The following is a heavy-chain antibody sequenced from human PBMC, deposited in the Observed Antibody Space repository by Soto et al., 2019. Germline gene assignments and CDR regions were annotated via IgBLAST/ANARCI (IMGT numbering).Heavy chain of an antibody. V-gene: IGHV3-23*01. J-gene: IGHJ4*02. CDR3: AKTRGSTKKIQHEQDDY. D-gene: IGHD5-18*01. CDR2: ISGSGGST. CDR1: GFTFSSYA. Sequence: EVQLLESGGGLVQPGGSLRLSCAASGFTFSSYAMSWVRQAPGKGLEWVSAISGSGGSTYYADSVKGRFTISRDNSKNTLYLQMNSLRAEDTAVYYCAKTRGSTKKIQHEQDDYWGQGTLVTVSS.